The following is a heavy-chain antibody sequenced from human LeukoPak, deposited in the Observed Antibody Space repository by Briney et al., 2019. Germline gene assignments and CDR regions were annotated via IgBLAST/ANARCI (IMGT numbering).Heavy chain of an antibody. V-gene: IGHV3-48*03. CDR1: GFTFSSYE. D-gene: IGHD1-1*01. CDR3: ARDVSNWNDLDY. CDR2: ISSSGSTI. Sequence: GGSLRLSCAASGFTFSSYEMNWVRQAPGKGLEWVSYISSSGSTISYADSVKGRFTISRDNSKNTLYLQMNSLRAEDTAVYYCARDVSNWNDLDYWGQGTLVTVSS. J-gene: IGHJ4*02.